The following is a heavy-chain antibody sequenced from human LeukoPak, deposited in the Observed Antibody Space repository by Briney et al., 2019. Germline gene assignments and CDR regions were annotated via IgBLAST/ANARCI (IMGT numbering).Heavy chain of an antibody. CDR2: INTDGSST. CDR3: ARVLVDIVATGFDY. Sequence: PGGSLRLSCAASGFTFSSYWMHWVRQAPGKWLVWVSRINTDGSSTSYADSVKGRFTISRDNSKNTLYLQMNSLRAEDTAVYYCARVLVDIVATGFDYWGQGTLVTVSS. CDR1: GFTFSSYW. J-gene: IGHJ4*02. V-gene: IGHV3-74*01. D-gene: IGHD5-12*01.